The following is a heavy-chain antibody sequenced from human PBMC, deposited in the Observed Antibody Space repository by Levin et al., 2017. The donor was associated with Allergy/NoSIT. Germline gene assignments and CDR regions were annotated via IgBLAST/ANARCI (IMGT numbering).Heavy chain of an antibody. CDR2: ISGSGGNT. CDR1: GFTFSSYA. Sequence: GGSLRLSCAASGFTFSSYAMTWVRQAPGKGLEWVSTISGSGGNTYYAGSVKGRFTISRDNSKNTLYLQMNSLRAEDTAIYYCAKDLQHSYGYFDYWGQGTLVTVSS. CDR3: AKDLQHSYGYFDY. D-gene: IGHD5-18*01. J-gene: IGHJ4*02. V-gene: IGHV3-23*01.